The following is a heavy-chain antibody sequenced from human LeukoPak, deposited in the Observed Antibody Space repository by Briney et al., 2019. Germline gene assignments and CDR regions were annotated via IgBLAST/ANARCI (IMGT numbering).Heavy chain of an antibody. J-gene: IGHJ6*03. D-gene: IGHD3-10*01. CDR2: IYYSGST. Sequence: SETLSLTCTVSGGSISSYCWSWIRQPPGKGPEWIGYIYYSGSTNYNPSLKSRVTISVDTSKNQFSLKLSSVTAADTAVYYCARNSLIYYYGSGSTSNYYMDVWGKGTTVTISS. CDR1: GGSISSYC. CDR3: ARNSLIYYYGSGSTSNYYMDV. V-gene: IGHV4-59*01.